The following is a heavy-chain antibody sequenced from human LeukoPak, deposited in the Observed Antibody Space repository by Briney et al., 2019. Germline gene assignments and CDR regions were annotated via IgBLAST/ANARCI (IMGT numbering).Heavy chain of an antibody. V-gene: IGHV3-23*01. CDR2: SSGSGGST. CDR1: GFTFSSYG. Sequence: PGGTLRLSCAASGFTFSSYGMSWVRQAPGKGLEWVSASSGSGGSTYYADSVKGRFTISRDNSKNTLYLQMNSLRAEDTAVYYCAKGAAGHFDYWGQGTLVTVSS. D-gene: IGHD3-16*01. CDR3: AKGAAGHFDY. J-gene: IGHJ4*02.